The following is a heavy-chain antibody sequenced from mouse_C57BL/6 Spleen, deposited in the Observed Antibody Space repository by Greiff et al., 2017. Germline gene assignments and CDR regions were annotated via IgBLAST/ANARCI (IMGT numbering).Heavy chain of an antibody. CDR1: GYAFSRYW. CDR3: ARFGDGYYDYFDY. Sequence: VQLQQSGAELVKPGASVKISCKASGYAFSRYWMNWVKQRPGKGLEWIGQIYPGDGDPNYNGKFKGKANMTAEKSSSTAYMQLSSLTSEDSAVYFCARFGDGYYDYFDYWGQGTTRTVSS. J-gene: IGHJ2*01. V-gene: IGHV1-80*01. D-gene: IGHD2-3*01. CDR2: IYPGDGDP.